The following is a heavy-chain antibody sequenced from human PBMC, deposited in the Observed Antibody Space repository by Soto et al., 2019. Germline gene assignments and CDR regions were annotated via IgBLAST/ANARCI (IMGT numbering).Heavy chain of an antibody. D-gene: IGHD3-10*01. CDR3: ASSEVRGVTDY. J-gene: IGHJ4*02. V-gene: IGHV1-69*01. CDR2: IIPIFGTA. Sequence: QAPGQGLEWMGGIIPIFGTANYAQKFQGRVTITADESTSTAYMELSSLRSEDTAVYYCASSEVRGVTDYWGQGTLVTVSS.